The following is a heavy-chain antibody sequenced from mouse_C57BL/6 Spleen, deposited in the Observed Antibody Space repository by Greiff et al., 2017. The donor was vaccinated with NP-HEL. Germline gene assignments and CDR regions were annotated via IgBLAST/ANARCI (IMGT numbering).Heavy chain of an antibody. V-gene: IGHV1-69*01. CDR3: ARSDDGFAY. J-gene: IGHJ3*01. CDR1: GYTFTSYW. CDR2: IDPSDSYT. Sequence: QVQLQQSGAELVMPGASVKLSCKASGYTFTSYWMHWVKQRPGQGLEWIGEIDPSDSYTNYNQKFKGKSTLTVDKSSSTAYMQLSSLTSEDSAVYYCARSDDGFAYWGQGTLVTVSA. D-gene: IGHD2-12*01.